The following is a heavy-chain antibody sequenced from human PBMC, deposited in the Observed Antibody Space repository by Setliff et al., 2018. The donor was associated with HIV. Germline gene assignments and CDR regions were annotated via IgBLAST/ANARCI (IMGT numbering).Heavy chain of an antibody. CDR1: GFTFGDYY. Sequence: GGSLRLSCVASGFTFGDYYMGWFRQAPGKGLEWVSYITNGGGSKFYADSVKGRFTISRDNAKNTLSLQMNSLRAEDTAVYYCVRRGEVAGADRHFDSWGQGTLVTVSS. CDR2: ITNGGGSK. CDR3: VRRGEVAGADRHFDS. J-gene: IGHJ4*02. D-gene: IGHD6-19*01. V-gene: IGHV3-11*04.